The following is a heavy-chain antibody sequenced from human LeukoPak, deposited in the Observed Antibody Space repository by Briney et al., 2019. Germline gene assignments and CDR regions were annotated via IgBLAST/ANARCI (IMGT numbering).Heavy chain of an antibody. V-gene: IGHV1-2*02. Sequence: ASVKVSCKPSGYTFTGYYMHWVRQAPGQGLEWMGWMNPNSGGTNYAQKFQGRVTMTRDTSISTAYMELSSLRSEDTAVYYCARLLRYFDWVTFYYYYYMDVWGKGTTVTISS. CDR3: ARLLRYFDWVTFYYYYYMDV. CDR1: GYTFTGYY. CDR2: MNPNSGGT. J-gene: IGHJ6*03. D-gene: IGHD3-9*01.